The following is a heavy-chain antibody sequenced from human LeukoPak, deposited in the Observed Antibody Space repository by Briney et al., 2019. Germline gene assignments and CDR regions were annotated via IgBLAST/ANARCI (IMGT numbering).Heavy chain of an antibody. J-gene: IGHJ5*02. CDR3: ARLGSNNWFDP. Sequence: SETLSLTCTVSGGSISSYYCSWIRQPPGKGLECIGYISYIGRTNYDPPLKSRVTVSVDTSNNQFSLKLSSVTAADTAVYYCARLGSNNWFDPWGQGTLVTVSS. CDR1: GGSISSYY. CDR2: ISYIGRT. V-gene: IGHV4-59*01.